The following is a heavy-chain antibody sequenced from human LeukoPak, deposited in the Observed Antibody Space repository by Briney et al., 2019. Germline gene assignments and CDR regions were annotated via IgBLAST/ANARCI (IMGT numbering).Heavy chain of an antibody. V-gene: IGHV3-21*01. CDR3: ARANCSGTSCPDY. J-gene: IGHJ4*02. D-gene: IGHD2-2*01. CDR2: ISSSSSYI. CDR1: GFTFSSYS. Sequence: PGGSLRLSCAASGFTFSSYSMNWVRQAPGKGLEWVSSISSSSSYIYYADSVKGRFTISRDNAKNSLYLQMNSLRAEDTAVYYCARANCSGTSCPDYWGQGTLVTVSS.